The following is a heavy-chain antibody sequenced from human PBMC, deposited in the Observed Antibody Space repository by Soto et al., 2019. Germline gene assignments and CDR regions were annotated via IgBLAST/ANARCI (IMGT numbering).Heavy chain of an antibody. J-gene: IGHJ6*02. D-gene: IGHD3-3*01. CDR1: GDSVSSNSAA. CDR3: ARNLINYDFWSGWNMDV. V-gene: IGHV6-1*01. CDR2: TYYRSKWYN. Sequence: QSQTLSLPCAISGDSVSSNSAAWNWIRQSPSRGLEWLGRTYYRSKWYNDYAVSVKSRITINPDTSKNQFSLQLNSVTPEDTAVYYCARNLINYDFWSGWNMDVWGQGTTVTVSS.